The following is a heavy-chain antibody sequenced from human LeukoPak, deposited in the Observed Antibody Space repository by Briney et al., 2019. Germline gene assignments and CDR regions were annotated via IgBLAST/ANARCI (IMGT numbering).Heavy chain of an antibody. J-gene: IGHJ5*02. CDR2: IYYSGST. V-gene: IGHV4-39*01. CDR1: GGSISSNSYY. CDR3: ATLYDYVWGSYRYEFDP. D-gene: IGHD3-16*02. Sequence: SETLSLTCTVSGGSISSNSYYWGWIRQPPGKGLEWIGSIYYSGSTYYNPSLKSRVTISVDTSKNQFSLKLSSVTAADTAVYYCATLYDYVWGSYRYEFDPWGQGTLVTVSS.